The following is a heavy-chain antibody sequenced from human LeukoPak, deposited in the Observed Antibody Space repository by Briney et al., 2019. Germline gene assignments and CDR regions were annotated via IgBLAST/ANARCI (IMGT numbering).Heavy chain of an antibody. CDR1: GYTFTSYG. D-gene: IGHD2-8*01. V-gene: IGHV1-18*01. Sequence: ASVTVSCKASGYTFTSYGISWVRQAPGQGLEWMGWISAYNGNTNYAQKLQGRVTMTTDTSTSTAYMELRSLRSDDTAVYYCARLYVMEDWFDPWGQGTLVTVSS. CDR2: ISAYNGNT. J-gene: IGHJ5*02. CDR3: ARLYVMEDWFDP.